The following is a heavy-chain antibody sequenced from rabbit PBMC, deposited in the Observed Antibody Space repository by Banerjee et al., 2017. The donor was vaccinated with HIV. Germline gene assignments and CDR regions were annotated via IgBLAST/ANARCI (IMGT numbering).Heavy chain of an antibody. CDR1: GFPFSNKAV. CDR3: ARDTGTSFSSYGMDL. Sequence: QEQLEESGGGLVKPEGSLTLTCKASGFPFSNKAVMCWVRQAPGKGLEWIACINAVTGKAVYASWAKGRFTFSKTSSTTVTLQMTSLTVADTATYFCARDTGTSFSSYGMDLRGPGTLVTVS. D-gene: IGHD7-1*01. V-gene: IGHV1S45*01. CDR2: INAVTGKA. J-gene: IGHJ6*01.